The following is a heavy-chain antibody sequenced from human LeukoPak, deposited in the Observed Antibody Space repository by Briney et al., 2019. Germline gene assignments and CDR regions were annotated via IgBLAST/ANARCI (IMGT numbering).Heavy chain of an antibody. CDR2: IKSKTDGETT. CDR1: GFTFTNAW. Sequence: PGGSLRLSCADSGFTFTNAWMSWVRQAPGKGLEWIGRIKSKTDGETTNYAEPVRGRFTISRDDSKSALYLQMNSLKIEDPAVYYCTTDLGTYYHGSQRLIPIDYWGQGTLVTVSS. V-gene: IGHV3-15*01. J-gene: IGHJ4*02. CDR3: TTDLGTYYHGSQRLIPIDY. D-gene: IGHD3-10*01.